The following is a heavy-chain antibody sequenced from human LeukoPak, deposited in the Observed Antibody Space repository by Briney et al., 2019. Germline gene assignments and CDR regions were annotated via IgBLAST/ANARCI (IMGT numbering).Heavy chain of an antibody. J-gene: IGHJ4*02. V-gene: IGHV4-34*01. CDR2: INHSGST. CDR1: GGSFGGYY. CDR3: ATGGGGNHPFDY. Sequence: SETLSLTCAVYGGSFGGYYWSWIRQPPGKGLEWIGEINHSGSTNYNPSLKSRVTISVDTSKNQFSLKLSSVTAADTAVYYCATGGGGNHPFDYWGQGTLVTVSS. D-gene: IGHD4-23*01.